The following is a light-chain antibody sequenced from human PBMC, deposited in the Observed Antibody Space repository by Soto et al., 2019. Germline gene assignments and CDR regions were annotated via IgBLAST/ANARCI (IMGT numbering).Light chain of an antibody. V-gene: IGLV2-14*03. J-gene: IGLJ1*01. Sequence: QSALTQPASVSGSPGQSITISCTGTSSDIGGYNYVSWYQQLPGKVPKLIIYDVSNRPSGVSERFSGSKSGNAASLTISGLQAEDEADYYCSSYTSTSTLYVVGTGTKVTVL. CDR2: DVS. CDR1: SSDIGGYNY. CDR3: SSYTSTSTLYV.